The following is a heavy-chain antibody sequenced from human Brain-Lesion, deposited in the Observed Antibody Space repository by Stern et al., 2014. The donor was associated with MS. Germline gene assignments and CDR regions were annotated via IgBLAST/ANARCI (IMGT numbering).Heavy chain of an antibody. D-gene: IGHD3-3*01. Sequence: VQLVESGGGLVQPGGSLTISCTAAGFTFGNYWMTWIRQAPGKGLQWVAIIKEDGNETNYVDSVQGRFTISRDNARKSLYLQMNSLGVEDTAVYYCARVYNTIYGIVTQRGSGMDVWGQGTTVIVSS. CDR1: GFTFGNYW. J-gene: IGHJ6*02. CDR2: IKEDGNET. CDR3: ARVYNTIYGIVTQRGSGMDV. V-gene: IGHV3-7*01.